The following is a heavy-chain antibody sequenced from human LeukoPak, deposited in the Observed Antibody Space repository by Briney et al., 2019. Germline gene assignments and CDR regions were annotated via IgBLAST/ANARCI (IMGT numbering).Heavy chain of an antibody. CDR3: ARDITVTTSLGYYYYYMDV. J-gene: IGHJ6*03. CDR2: IYYSGST. D-gene: IGHD4-17*01. CDR1: GGSISSYY. V-gene: IGHV4-59*01. Sequence: SETLSLTCTVSGGSISSYYWSWIRQPPGKGREWIGHIYYSGSTNYNPSLKSRVTISVDTSKNQFSLKLSSVTAADTAVYYCARDITVTTSLGYYYYYMDVWGKGTTVTVSS.